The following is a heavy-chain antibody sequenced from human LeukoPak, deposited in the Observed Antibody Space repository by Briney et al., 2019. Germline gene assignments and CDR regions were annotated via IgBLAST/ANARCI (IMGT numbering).Heavy chain of an antibody. V-gene: IGHV3-9*01. Sequence: GGSLRLSCAASGFTFDDYAMHWVRQAPGKGLEWVSGISWNSGSIGYADSVKGRFTISRDNAKNSLYLQMNSLRAEDTALYYCAKESIAAAGIPDYWGQGTLVTVSS. CDR3: AKESIAAAGIPDY. J-gene: IGHJ4*02. D-gene: IGHD6-13*01. CDR1: GFTFDDYA. CDR2: ISWNSGSI.